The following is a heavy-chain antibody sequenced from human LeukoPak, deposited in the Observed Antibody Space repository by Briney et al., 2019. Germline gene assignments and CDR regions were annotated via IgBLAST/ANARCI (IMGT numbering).Heavy chain of an antibody. CDR3: ARDYYYDSSGYTDY. Sequence: GGSLRLSCAASGFTFDDYGMSWVRQAPGKGLEWVSGINWNGGSTGYADSVKGRFTISRDNAKNSLYLQMNSLRAGDTALYYCARDYYYDSSGYTDYWGQGTLVTVSS. CDR2: INWNGGST. V-gene: IGHV3-20*04. D-gene: IGHD3-22*01. J-gene: IGHJ4*02. CDR1: GFTFDDYG.